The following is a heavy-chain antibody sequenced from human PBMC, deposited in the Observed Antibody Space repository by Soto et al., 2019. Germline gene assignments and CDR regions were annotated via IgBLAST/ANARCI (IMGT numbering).Heavy chain of an antibody. V-gene: IGHV4-34*01. CDR1: GGSFSGYY. CDR2: DNHSGTT. Sequence: QVQLQQWGAGLLKPSETLSLTCAVYGGSFSGYYWTWIRQSPEKGLKWIGEDNHSGTTYYNPSLKTRVTISVHTPKTQFSLKMSSVTAADTAVYYCARGIGYCSSINCYSSRRLRFDSWGQGTLVTVSS. J-gene: IGHJ4*02. D-gene: IGHD2-2*01. CDR3: ARGIGYCSSINCYSSRRLRFDS.